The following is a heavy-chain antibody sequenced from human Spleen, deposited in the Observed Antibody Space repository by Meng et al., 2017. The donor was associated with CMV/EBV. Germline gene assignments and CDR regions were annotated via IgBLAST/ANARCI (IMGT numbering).Heavy chain of an antibody. V-gene: IGHV3-48*04. CDR3: AREFSTDYYGMDV. J-gene: IGHJ6*02. Sequence: GESLKISCAASGFTFSTYNMNWVRQAPGKGLEWISYISTSSSTIDYADSVKGRFTISRDNAKNSLYLQMNSLRAEDTAVYYCAREFSTDYYGMDVWGQGTTVTVSS. CDR1: GFTFSTYN. CDR2: ISTSSSTI. D-gene: IGHD5/OR15-5a*01.